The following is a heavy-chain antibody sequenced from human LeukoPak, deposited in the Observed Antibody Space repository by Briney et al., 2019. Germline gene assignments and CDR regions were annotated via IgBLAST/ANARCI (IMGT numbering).Heavy chain of an antibody. J-gene: IGHJ4*02. V-gene: IGHV3-30*18. D-gene: IGHD4-23*01. Sequence: GGSLRLSCAASGFTFSSYVMHWVRQAPGKGLEWVAVISYDGSNKYYADSVKGRFTISRDNSKNTLYLQMNGLRAEDTAVYYCANLLRWEPYWGQGTLVTVSS. CDR1: GFTFSSYV. CDR3: ANLLRWEPY. CDR2: ISYDGSNK.